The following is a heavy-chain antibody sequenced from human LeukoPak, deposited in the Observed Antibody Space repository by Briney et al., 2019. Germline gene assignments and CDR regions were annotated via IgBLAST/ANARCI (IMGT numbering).Heavy chain of an antibody. CDR1: GFSLSTFGVG. J-gene: IGHJ4*02. CDR3: AHAPSSGPLYY. D-gene: IGHD6-19*01. Sequence: SGPTLVNPTQTLTLTCTFSGFSLSTFGVGVAWIRQPPGKALECLALIYWHDDKRYSPSLKSRLTITKDTSKNQVVLTMTNMDPVDTATYYCAHAPSSGPLYYWGQGTLVTVSS. V-gene: IGHV2-5*01. CDR2: IYWHDDK.